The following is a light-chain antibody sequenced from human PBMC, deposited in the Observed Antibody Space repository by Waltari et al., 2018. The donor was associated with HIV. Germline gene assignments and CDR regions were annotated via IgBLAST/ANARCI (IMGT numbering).Light chain of an antibody. J-gene: IGLJ3*02. CDR3: QSADSSGSYMV. Sequence: YELTQPPSVSVSPGKTARITCSADGLAKQYVYWYQHKPGQAPMLVIYKDSERPSGIPGLFRCSSSATGVTLTIRGVQAEDEADYYGQSADSSGSYMVFGGGTKLTVL. CDR2: KDS. CDR1: GLAKQY. V-gene: IGLV3-25*03.